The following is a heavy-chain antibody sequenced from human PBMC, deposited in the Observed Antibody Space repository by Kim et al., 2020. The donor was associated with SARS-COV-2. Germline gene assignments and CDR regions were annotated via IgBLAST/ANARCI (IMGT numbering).Heavy chain of an antibody. J-gene: IGHJ4*02. D-gene: IGHD2-2*01. V-gene: IGHV3-23*01. CDR3: AKDPISLSDDIVVVPAAMAGGGFDY. Sequence: GGSLRLSCAASGFTFSSYAMSWVRQAPGKGLEWVSAISGSGGSTYYADSVKGRFTISRDNSKNTLYLQMNSLRAEDTAVYYCAKDPISLSDDIVVVPAAMAGGGFDYWGQGTLVTVSS. CDR2: ISGSGGST. CDR1: GFTFSSYA.